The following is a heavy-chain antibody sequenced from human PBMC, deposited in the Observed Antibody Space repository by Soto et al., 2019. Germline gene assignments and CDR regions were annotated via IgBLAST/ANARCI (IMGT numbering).Heavy chain of an antibody. CDR2: INHSGST. CDR3: ARAPRAEITLTVLVRYFDH. CDR1: GGSFSDYY. D-gene: IGHD3-22*01. J-gene: IGHJ4*02. Sequence: QVQLQQWGAGLLKPSETLSLTCAVYGGSFSDYYWSWIRQPPGKGLEWIGEINHSGSTNYNPSLKSRVTISVDTSKNQFSLKLSSVTAADTAVYYCARAPRAEITLTVLVRYFDHWGQGTLVTVSS. V-gene: IGHV4-34*01.